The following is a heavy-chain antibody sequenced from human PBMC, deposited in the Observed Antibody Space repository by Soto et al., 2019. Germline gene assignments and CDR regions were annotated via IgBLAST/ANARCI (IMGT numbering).Heavy chain of an antibody. CDR1: GGGTLSNDA. J-gene: IGHJ4*02. D-gene: IGHD2-21*02. CDR2: ISAFFGTT. V-gene: IGHV1-69*01. CDR3: AREVVTETTWGSFDS. Sequence: QVHLLQSGADGRRSGSSVRVSCTASGGGTLSNDAISWVRQAPGQGLEWLGWISAFFGTTDYSQSFQGRLTMTADASTGTVYMDLRSLKSDDTAVYYCAREVVTETTWGSFDSWGQGTLVTVSS.